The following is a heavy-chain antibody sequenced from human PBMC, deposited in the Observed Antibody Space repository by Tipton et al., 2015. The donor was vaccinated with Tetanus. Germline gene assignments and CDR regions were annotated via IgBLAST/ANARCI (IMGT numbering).Heavy chain of an antibody. CDR1: GGSVSSSGYF. J-gene: IGHJ2*01. CDR3: GRHGGSYIAYWCFDL. CDR2: INSGGTT. V-gene: IGHV4-39*01. Sequence: TLSLTCTVSGGSVSSSGYFWGWIRQSPGKGLEWIGSINSGGTTYHNPSLKSRLAISVDTSRNQFSLRLTSVTATDSAVHYCGRHGGSYIAYWCFDLWGRGSLVTVSS. D-gene: IGHD1-26*01.